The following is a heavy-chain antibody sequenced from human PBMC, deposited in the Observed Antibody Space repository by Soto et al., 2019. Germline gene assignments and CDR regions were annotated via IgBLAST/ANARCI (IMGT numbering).Heavy chain of an antibody. Sequence: SETLSLTCTVSGGSISSGGYYWSWIRQHPGKGLEWIGYIYYSGSTYYNPSLKSRVTISVDTSKNQFSLKLSSVTAADTAVYYCARGWAPGIQLWPSGWFDPWGQGTLVTVSS. CDR3: ARGWAPGIQLWPSGWFDP. CDR1: GGSISSGGYY. CDR2: IYYSGST. J-gene: IGHJ5*02. D-gene: IGHD5-18*01. V-gene: IGHV4-31*03.